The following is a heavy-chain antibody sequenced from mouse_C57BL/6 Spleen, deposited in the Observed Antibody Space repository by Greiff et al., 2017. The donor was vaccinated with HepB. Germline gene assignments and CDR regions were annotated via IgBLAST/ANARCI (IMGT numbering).Heavy chain of an antibody. V-gene: IGHV1-55*01. D-gene: IGHD4-1*01. Sequence: QVQLQQSGAELVKPGASVKMSCKASGYTFTSYWITWVKQRPGQGLEWIGDIYPGSGSTNYNEKFKSKATLTVDTSSSTAYMQLSSLTSEDSSVYYCASLGLYYAMDYWGQGTSVTVSS. CDR2: IYPGSGST. CDR3: ASLGLYYAMDY. J-gene: IGHJ4*01. CDR1: GYTFTSYW.